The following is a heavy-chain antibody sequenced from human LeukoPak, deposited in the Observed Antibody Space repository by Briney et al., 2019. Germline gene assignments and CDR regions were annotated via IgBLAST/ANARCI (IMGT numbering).Heavy chain of an antibody. Sequence: GGSLRLSCAASGFTFSSYGMNWVRQAPGKGLEWVSAISGSGGTTYYADSVKGRFTISRDNSKNSLSLQVSSLRAEDTAVYYCAKTNGYYSDWGQGTLVTVSS. CDR3: AKTNGYYSD. D-gene: IGHD3-22*01. J-gene: IGHJ4*02. CDR2: ISGSGGTT. V-gene: IGHV3-23*01. CDR1: GFTFSSYG.